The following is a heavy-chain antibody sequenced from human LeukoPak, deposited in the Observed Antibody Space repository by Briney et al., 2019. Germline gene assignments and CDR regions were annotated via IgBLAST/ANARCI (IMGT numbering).Heavy chain of an antibody. CDR1: GFIFSHHG. Sequence: GGSLRLSCATSGFIFSHHGMHWVRQAPGKGLGWVAFIRYDGSNKYYADSVKGRFTISRDNSKNTLYLQMNSLRAEDTAVYYCAKGYNSGFYMDVWGKGTTVTISS. V-gene: IGHV3-30*02. CDR2: IRYDGSNK. J-gene: IGHJ6*03. D-gene: IGHD3-10*01. CDR3: AKGYNSGFYMDV.